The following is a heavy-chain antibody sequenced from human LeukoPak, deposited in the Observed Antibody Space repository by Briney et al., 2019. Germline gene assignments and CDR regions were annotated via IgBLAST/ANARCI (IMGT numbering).Heavy chain of an antibody. D-gene: IGHD6-19*01. CDR3: AKDARRSSGWFFLDY. CDR2: ISASGGRT. J-gene: IGHJ4*02. V-gene: IGHV3-23*01. CDR1: GFIFNNNF. Sequence: GGSLRLSCAASGFIFNNNFMSWVRQVPGKGLEWVSAISASGGRTYFADSVKGRFTISRDNSKSALFLQMNSLRAEDPAVYYCAKDARRSSGWFFLDYWGQGTLVTVSS.